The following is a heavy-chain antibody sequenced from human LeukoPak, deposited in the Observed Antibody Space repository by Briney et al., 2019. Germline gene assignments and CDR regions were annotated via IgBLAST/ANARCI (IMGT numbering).Heavy chain of an antibody. V-gene: IGHV4-59*05. D-gene: IGHD3-3*01. Sequence: GSLRLSCAASGFTFSSYSMNWVRQAPGKGLEWIGSIYYSGSTYYNPSLKSRVTISVDTSKNQFSLKLSSVTAADTAVYYCARSNDYDFWFWGNWGQGTLVTVSS. CDR2: IYYSGST. J-gene: IGHJ1*01. CDR3: ARSNDYDFWFWGN. CDR1: GFTFSSYSMN.